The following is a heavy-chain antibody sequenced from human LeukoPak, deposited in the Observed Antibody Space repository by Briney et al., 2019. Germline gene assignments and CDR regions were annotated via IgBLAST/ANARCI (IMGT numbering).Heavy chain of an antibody. CDR1: GGSISSYY. CDR2: IYTSGST. D-gene: IGHD1-26*01. V-gene: IGHV4-4*07. Sequence: SETLSLTCTVSGGSISSYYWSWIRQPAGKGLEWIGRIYTSGSTNYNASLKSRVSVSVDTSNNQFSLKLSSVTAADTAVFYCARENSGSYREFDYWGQGTLVTVSS. CDR3: ARENSGSYREFDY. J-gene: IGHJ4*02.